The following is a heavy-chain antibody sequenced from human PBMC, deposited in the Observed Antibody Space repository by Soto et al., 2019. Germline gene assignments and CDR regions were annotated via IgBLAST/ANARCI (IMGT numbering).Heavy chain of an antibody. CDR2: ISSSSSTI. J-gene: IGHJ4*02. D-gene: IGHD6-19*01. V-gene: IGHV3-48*01. CDR3: ARGIAVAGTTPHDY. Sequence: GGSLRLSCAASGFTFSSYSMNWVRQAPGKGLEWVSYISSSSSTIYYADSVKGRFTISRDNAKNSLYLQMNSLRAEDTAVYYCARGIAVAGTTPHDYWGQGTLVTVSS. CDR1: GFTFSSYS.